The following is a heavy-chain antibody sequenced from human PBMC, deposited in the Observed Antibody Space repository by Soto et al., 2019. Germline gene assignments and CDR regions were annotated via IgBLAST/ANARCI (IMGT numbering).Heavy chain of an antibody. V-gene: IGHV4-30-4*01. J-gene: IGHJ4*02. CDR3: ASVSYLNAFDY. CDR2: IYYSGST. D-gene: IGHD2-8*01. CDR1: GGSISSGDYY. Sequence: PSETLSLTCTVSGGSISSGDYYWSWIRQPPGKGLEWIGYIYYSGSTYYNPSLKSRVTISVDTSKNQFSLKLSSVTAADTAVYYCASVSYLNAFDYWGQGTLVPVSS.